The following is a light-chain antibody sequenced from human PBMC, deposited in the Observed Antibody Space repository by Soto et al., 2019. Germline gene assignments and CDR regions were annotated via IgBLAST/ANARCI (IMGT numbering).Light chain of an antibody. CDR3: HQYGRSPFT. J-gene: IGKJ3*01. Sequence: EIVLTQSPGTLSLSPGERATLSCRASQSVSSSYLAWYQQKPGQAPRLLIYGASSRATGIPGRFSGSGSGTDFSFTISILEPEDFSVYYCHQYGRSPFTCGPGTKVDIK. CDR2: GAS. CDR1: QSVSSSY. V-gene: IGKV3-20*01.